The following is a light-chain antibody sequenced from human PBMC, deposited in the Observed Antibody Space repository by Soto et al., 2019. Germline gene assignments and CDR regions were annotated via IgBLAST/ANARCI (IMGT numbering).Light chain of an antibody. CDR1: QSVSGS. CDR2: DAS. J-gene: IGKJ3*01. V-gene: IGKV3-11*01. CDR3: QQRGTWPLT. Sequence: EIVLTQSPATLSLSPGESATLSCRASQSVSGSLAWYQQKPGQAPRLLMYDASNKAASIPARFSGSGSGTDFTLTISSPEPEDFAVYYCQQRGTWPLTFGPGTKVGIK.